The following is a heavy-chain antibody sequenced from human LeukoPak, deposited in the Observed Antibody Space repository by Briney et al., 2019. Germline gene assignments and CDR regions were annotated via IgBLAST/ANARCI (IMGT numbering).Heavy chain of an antibody. J-gene: IGHJ4*02. CDR2: IDTDGSIT. Sequence: GGSLRLSCAASGYTFSSYWMHWVRQAPGKGLVWVSRIDTDGSITSYADSVKGRFTISRDNAKNTLYLQMNSLRTEDTAVYYCAKDMGYTFGHAFDYWGQGTLVTVSS. CDR3: AKDMGYTFGHAFDY. V-gene: IGHV3-74*01. CDR1: GYTFSSYW. D-gene: IGHD5-18*01.